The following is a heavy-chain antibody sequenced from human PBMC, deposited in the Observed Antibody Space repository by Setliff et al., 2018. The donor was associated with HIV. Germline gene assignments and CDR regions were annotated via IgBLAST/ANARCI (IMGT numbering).Heavy chain of an antibody. CDR3: ARALRWSAPLDH. CDR1: GGSVSRYS. V-gene: IGHV4-59*02. D-gene: IGHD2-15*01. CDR2: TYNSGDT. Sequence: SETLSLTCNVSGGSVSRYSWSWIRQPPGKGLEWIGHTYNSGDTDYSPSLESRVTISVDTSKNQFSLKLRSVTAADTAVYFCARALRWSAPLDHWGLGTLVTVS. J-gene: IGHJ4*02.